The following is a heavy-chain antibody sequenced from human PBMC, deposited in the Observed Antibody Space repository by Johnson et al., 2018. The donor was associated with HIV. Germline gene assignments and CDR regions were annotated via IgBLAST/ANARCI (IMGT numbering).Heavy chain of an antibody. D-gene: IGHD6-6*01. V-gene: IGHV3-30-3*01. CDR1: GFTFSSYA. J-gene: IGHJ3*02. CDR2: ISYDGSNK. Sequence: VQVVESGGDLVQPGGSLRLSCAASGFTFSSYAMHWVRQAPGKGLEWVAVISYDGSNKYYADSVKGRFTISRDNSKNTLYLQMNSLRAEDTAVYYCAKDLGGGSSSLPGIWGQGTMVTVSS. CDR3: AKDLGGGSSSLPGI.